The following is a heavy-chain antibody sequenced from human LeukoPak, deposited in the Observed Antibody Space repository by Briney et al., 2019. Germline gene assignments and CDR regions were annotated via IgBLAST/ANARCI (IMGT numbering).Heavy chain of an antibody. J-gene: IGHJ4*02. Sequence: GGSLRLPCAASGFTFSDYYMSWIRQAAGKGLEWVSYINSGGSSISFADSVKGRFTISRDNAKNSLYLQMNSLRAEDTAVYYCARGRNRGTYSDYWGQGTLVTVSS. CDR3: ARGRNRGTYSDY. CDR1: GFTFSDYY. V-gene: IGHV3-11*01. CDR2: INSGGSSI. D-gene: IGHD3-16*01.